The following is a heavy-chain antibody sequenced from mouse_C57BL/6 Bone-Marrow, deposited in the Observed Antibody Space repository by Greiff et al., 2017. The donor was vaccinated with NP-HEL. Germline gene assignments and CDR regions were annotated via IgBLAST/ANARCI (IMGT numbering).Heavy chain of an antibody. V-gene: IGHV1-81*01. CDR2: IYPSSGNT. D-gene: IGHD4-1*01. J-gene: IGHJ3*01. CDR1: GYTFTSYG. Sequence: VQLQESGAELARPGASVKLSCKASGYTFTSYGISWVKQRTGQGLEWIGEIYPSSGNTYYNEKFKGKATLTADKSSSTAYMELRSLTSEDSAGYVCAELGRFAYWGQGTLVTVSA. CDR3: AELGRFAY.